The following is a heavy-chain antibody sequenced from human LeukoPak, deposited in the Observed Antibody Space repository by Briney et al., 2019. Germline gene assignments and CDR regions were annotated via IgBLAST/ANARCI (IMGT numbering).Heavy chain of an antibody. D-gene: IGHD4-17*01. CDR2: IKTDGSET. Sequence: PGGSLRLSCAASGFTFSNYWMNWVRQAPGKGLEWVANIKTDGSETYYVDSVKGRFTISRDNAKNSVYLQMNSLTAEDTAVYYCARDRRMTTVTPGYYGMDVWGQGTTVTVSS. CDR1: GFTFSNYW. V-gene: IGHV3-7*01. CDR3: ARDRRMTTVTPGYYGMDV. J-gene: IGHJ6*02.